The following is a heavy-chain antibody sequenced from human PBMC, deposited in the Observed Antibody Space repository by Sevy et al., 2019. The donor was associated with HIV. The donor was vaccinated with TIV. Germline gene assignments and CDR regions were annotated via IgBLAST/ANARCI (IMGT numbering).Heavy chain of an antibody. CDR3: ARPYCSGDDCYSELDY. J-gene: IGHJ4*02. D-gene: IGHD2-15*01. V-gene: IGHV3-48*02. Sequence: GGSLRLSCAASGFNFRNYSMTWVRQAPGKGLDWVSYISSGSGTIHYADSVKDRFTISRDNAKNSLFLQMNSLRDEGTAIYYCARPYCSGDDCYSELDYWGQGILVTVSS. CDR2: ISSGSGTI. CDR1: GFNFRNYS.